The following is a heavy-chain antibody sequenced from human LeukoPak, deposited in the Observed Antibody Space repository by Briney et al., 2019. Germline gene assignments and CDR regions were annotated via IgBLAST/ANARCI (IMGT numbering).Heavy chain of an antibody. Sequence: PGGSPRLSCVASGFTFSSHHMNWVRQTPGKGLESVATIKPDGSEKYYVDSVKGRFTISRDNAKSSLYLQMNSLRADDTGVYFCARMSSYCDYWGQGTLVTVSS. CDR3: ARMSSYCDY. CDR2: IKPDGSEK. CDR1: GFTFSSHH. D-gene: IGHD2-2*01. V-gene: IGHV3-7*01. J-gene: IGHJ4*02.